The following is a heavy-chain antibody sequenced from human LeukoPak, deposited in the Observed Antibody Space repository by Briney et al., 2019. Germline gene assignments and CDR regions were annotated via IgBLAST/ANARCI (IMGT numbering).Heavy chain of an antibody. CDR3: ARDLHWGPDY. CDR1: GYTFTGFY. V-gene: IGHV1-2*02. Sequence: ASMKVSCTASGYTFTGFYMHWVRQAPGQGLEWMGWINPYTGDTNYAQKFQGRVTVTRDMSINTAYMELSRLRSDDTAVYYCARDLHWGPDYWGQGTLVTVSS. CDR2: INPYTGDT. J-gene: IGHJ4*02. D-gene: IGHD7-27*01.